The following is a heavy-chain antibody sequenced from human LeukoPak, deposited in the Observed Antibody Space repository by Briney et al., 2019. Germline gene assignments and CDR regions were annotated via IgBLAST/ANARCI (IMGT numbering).Heavy chain of an antibody. D-gene: IGHD1-26*01. Sequence: ASVKVSCKASGYTFTGYYMHWVRQAPGQGLEWMGWINPNSGGTNYAQKFQGRVTMTRDTSISTAYMELSRLRSDDTAVYYCARDDEWELPHGAFDIWGQGTMVTVSS. V-gene: IGHV1-2*02. CDR3: ARDDEWELPHGAFDI. CDR2: INPNSGGT. J-gene: IGHJ3*02. CDR1: GYTFTGYY.